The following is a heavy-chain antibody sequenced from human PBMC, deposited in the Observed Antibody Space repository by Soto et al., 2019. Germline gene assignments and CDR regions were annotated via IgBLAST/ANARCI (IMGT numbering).Heavy chain of an antibody. D-gene: IGHD6-19*01. J-gene: IGHJ3*02. V-gene: IGHV3-43*02. Sequence: GGSLRLSCAASGFTFYDYAMHWVRQAPGKGLEWVSLISGDGGSTYYADSVKGRFTISRDNSKNSLYLQMNSLRTEDTALYYCSHSSGWYGAFDIWGQGTMVTVSS. CDR2: ISGDGGST. CDR3: SHSSGWYGAFDI. CDR1: GFTFYDYA.